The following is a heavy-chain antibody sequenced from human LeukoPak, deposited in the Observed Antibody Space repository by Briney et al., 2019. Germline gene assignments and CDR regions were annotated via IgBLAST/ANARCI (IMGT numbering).Heavy chain of an antibody. CDR2: IDWDDDK. V-gene: IGHV2-70*11. D-gene: IGHD5-18*01. Sequence: SGPTLVNPTQTLTLTFTFSGFSLSTSGMCVSWIRQPPGKALEWLARIDWDDDKYYSTSLKTRLTISKDTSKNQVVLTMTNMDPVDTATYYCARNTHSYGYGYFDYWGQGTLVTVSS. CDR1: GFSLSTSGMC. CDR3: ARNTHSYGYGYFDY. J-gene: IGHJ4*02.